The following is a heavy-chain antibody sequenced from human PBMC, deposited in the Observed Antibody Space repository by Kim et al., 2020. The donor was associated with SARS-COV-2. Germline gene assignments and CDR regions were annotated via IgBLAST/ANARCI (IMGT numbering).Heavy chain of an antibody. CDR2: ISGSGGST. D-gene: IGHD3-9*01. Sequence: GGSLRLSCAASGFTFSSYAMSWVRQAPGKGLEWVSAISGSGGSTYYADSVKGRFTISRDNSKNTLYLQMNSLRAEDTAVYYCAKDRVLRYFDWQPDDAFYIWCQGTMVTVSS. J-gene: IGHJ3*02. V-gene: IGHV3-23*01. CDR1: GFTFSSYA. CDR3: AKDRVLRYFDWQPDDAFYI.